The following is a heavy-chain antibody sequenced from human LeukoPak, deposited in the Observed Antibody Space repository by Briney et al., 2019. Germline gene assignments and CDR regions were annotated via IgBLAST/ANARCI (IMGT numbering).Heavy chain of an antibody. CDR1: GGSITSYY. CDR2: IYYSGST. V-gene: IGHV4-59*12. J-gene: IGHJ4*02. Sequence: SETLSLTCTVSGGSITSYYWSWIRQPPGKGLEWIGYIYYSGSTNYNPSLKSRVTISVDTSKNQFSLKLSSVTAADTAVYYCARGSYPGWYNGEFDYWGQGTLVPVSS. CDR3: ARGSYPGWYNGEFDY. D-gene: IGHD6-19*01.